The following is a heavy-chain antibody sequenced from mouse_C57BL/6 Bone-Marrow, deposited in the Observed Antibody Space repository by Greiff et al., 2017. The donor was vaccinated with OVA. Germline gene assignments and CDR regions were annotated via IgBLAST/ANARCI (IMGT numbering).Heavy chain of an antibody. Sequence: EVKLQESGAELVRPGASVKLSCTASGFNIKDDYMHWVKQRPEQGLEWIGWIDPEDGDTEYATKFKGKATITADTSSNTAYLQLSSLTSEDTAVYYCTPGCVGAYWGQGTLVTVSS. J-gene: IGHJ3*01. V-gene: IGHV14-4*01. CDR2: IDPEDGDT. CDR1: GFNIKDDY. CDR3: TPGCVGAY.